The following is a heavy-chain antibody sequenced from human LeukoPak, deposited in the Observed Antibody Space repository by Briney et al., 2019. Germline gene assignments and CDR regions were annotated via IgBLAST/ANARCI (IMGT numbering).Heavy chain of an antibody. V-gene: IGHV3-53*01. J-gene: IGHJ4*02. D-gene: IGHD6-19*01. CDR2: IYSGGST. CDR3: ARQIPLAGTFYFDN. CDR1: GFTVSSTY. Sequence: AGGSLRLSCAASGFTVSSTYMSWVRQAPGKGLEWVSVIYSGGSTYYAASVKGRFTISRDGSGSTLYLQMNSLRAKDTAVYFCARQIPLAGTFYFDNWGQGTLVTVSS.